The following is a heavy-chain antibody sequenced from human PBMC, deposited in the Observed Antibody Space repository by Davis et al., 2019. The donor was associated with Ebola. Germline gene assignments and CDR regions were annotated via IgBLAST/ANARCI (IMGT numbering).Heavy chain of an antibody. Sequence: EESLKISCKDSGNSFTSHWIGWVRQMPGKGLDWMGIIYTGDSDTRYSPSFRGQVIISADKSMKTAFLQWSSLKASDSGMYYCASLRRTITGMDDGFDIWGEGTMVTVSS. D-gene: IGHD2-8*02. CDR2: IYTGDSDT. CDR3: ASLRRTITGMDDGFDI. CDR1: GNSFTSHW. J-gene: IGHJ3*02. V-gene: IGHV5-51*01.